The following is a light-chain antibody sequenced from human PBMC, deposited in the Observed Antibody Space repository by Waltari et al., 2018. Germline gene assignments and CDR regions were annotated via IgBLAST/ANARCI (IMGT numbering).Light chain of an antibody. CDR1: RTHPGAHTY. CDR3: FSYAGSNTYV. V-gene: IGLV2-8*01. Sequence: QSALTQPPSASGSPAQSVPISCSCTRTHPGAHTYFSWYQYYPGTAPKLTLYEVNKRPSGVPDRFYGSRSGSTAFLTVSGLQADDEAVYFCFSYAGSNTYVFGSGTTVTVL. J-gene: IGLJ1*01. CDR2: EVN.